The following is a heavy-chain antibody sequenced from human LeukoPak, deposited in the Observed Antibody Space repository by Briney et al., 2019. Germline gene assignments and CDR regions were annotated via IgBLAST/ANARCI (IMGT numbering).Heavy chain of an antibody. CDR1: GGSFSNYY. CDR2: INDSGRT. D-gene: IGHD1-7*01. V-gene: IGHV4-34*01. J-gene: IGHJ6*03. Sequence: PSETLSHTCAVYGGSFSNYYWSWIRQPPGKGLEWIGEINDSGRTNYNPSLMSRVTVSVDTSKKQFSLRLTSVTATDTAVYYCARRWNYGRNYYIDVWGKGATVSVSS. CDR3: ARRWNYGRNYYIDV.